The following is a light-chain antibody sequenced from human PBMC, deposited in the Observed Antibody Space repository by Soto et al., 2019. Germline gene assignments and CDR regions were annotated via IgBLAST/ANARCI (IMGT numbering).Light chain of an antibody. Sequence: SYELTQSPSVSVAPGQPARITRGGNNIGSKSVHWSQQKPGQAPLLVVYDDSDRPSGIPERFSGSNSGNTATLTISRVEAGDEADYCCQVWDTSRDQPGVVFGGGTKVTVL. CDR2: DDS. J-gene: IGLJ2*01. CDR3: QVWDTSRDQPGVV. V-gene: IGLV3-21*02. CDR1: NIGSKS.